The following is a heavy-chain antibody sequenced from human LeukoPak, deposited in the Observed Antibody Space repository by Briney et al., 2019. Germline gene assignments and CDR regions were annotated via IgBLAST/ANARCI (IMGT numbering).Heavy chain of an antibody. CDR2: INHSGST. Sequence: SETLSLTCAVYGGSFSGYYWSWIRQPPGKGLEWIGEINHSGSTNYNPSLKSRVTISVDTSKNQFSLKLSSVTAADTAVYYCARALLYYNDSSGYSYWGRQPLVTVSS. CDR1: GGSFSGYY. D-gene: IGHD3-22*01. J-gene: IGHJ4*02. CDR3: ARALLYYNDSSGYSY. V-gene: IGHV4-34*01.